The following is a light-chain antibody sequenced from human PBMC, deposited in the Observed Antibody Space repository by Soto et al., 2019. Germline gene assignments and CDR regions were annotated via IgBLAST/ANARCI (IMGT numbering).Light chain of an antibody. Sequence: VLKQSPATLSLYQGERATLSCRASQSVKNNYLAWYQQKPGQPPRFLIYDASSRATGIPDRFSGSGSGTDFTLTISRLEPEDFAVYYCQQYGSTPLTFGGGTKV. CDR2: DAS. CDR1: QSVKNNY. J-gene: IGKJ4*01. V-gene: IGKV3-20*01. CDR3: QQYGSTPLT.